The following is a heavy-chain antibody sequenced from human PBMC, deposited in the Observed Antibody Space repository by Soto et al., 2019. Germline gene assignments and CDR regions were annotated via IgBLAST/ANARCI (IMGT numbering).Heavy chain of an antibody. CDR2: INHSGST. CDR3: AAVVVVAATPLEDFDC. D-gene: IGHD2-15*01. Sequence: QVQLQQWGAGLLKPSETLSLTCAVYGGSFSGYYWSWIRQPPGKGLEWIGEINHSGSTNYNPSLRGRVTISVQTSKNHLSLNLSSVTAANTDVYYCAAVVVVAATPLEDFDCWGQGTLGTGSS. CDR1: GGSFSGYY. V-gene: IGHV4-34*01. J-gene: IGHJ4*02.